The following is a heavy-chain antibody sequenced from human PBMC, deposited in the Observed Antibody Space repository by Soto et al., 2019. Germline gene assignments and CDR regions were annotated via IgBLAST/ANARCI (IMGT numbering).Heavy chain of an antibody. CDR1: GYTFTSYD. J-gene: IGHJ4*02. CDR3: ARSVGGSNVNFDY. CDR2: INPDSGNT. Sequence: QVQLVQSGAEVRTPGASVKVSCKASGYTFTSYDINWVRQATGQGPEWMGWINPDSGNTGYVQKFQGRVTMTRNTAISTGYMELSSLRSEDTAVYYCARSVGGSNVNFDYWGQGTLVTVSS. D-gene: IGHD3-10*01. V-gene: IGHV1-8*01.